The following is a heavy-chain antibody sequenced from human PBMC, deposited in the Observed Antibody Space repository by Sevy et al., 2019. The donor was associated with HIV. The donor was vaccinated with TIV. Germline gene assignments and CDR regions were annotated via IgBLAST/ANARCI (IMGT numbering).Heavy chain of an antibody. D-gene: IGHD3-3*01. V-gene: IGHV3-21*01. CDR2: ISSSSSNI. CDR1: GFTFSSYS. J-gene: IGHJ6*02. CDR3: ARDPTPDYDFWSGYYYGMDV. Sequence: GGSLRLSCAASGFTFSSYSMNWVRQAPGKGLEWVSSISSSSSNIYYADSVKGRFPISTDTAKNSMYLQMNSLRAEDTAVYYCARDPTPDYDFWSGYYYGMDVWGQGTTVTVSS.